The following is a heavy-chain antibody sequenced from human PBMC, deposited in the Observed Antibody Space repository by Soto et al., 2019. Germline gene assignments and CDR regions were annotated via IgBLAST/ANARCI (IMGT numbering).Heavy chain of an antibody. CDR3: ARGREYSFGYNWFDP. CDR1: GYPFTSYH. CDR2: INPTEGRT. D-gene: IGHD5-12*01. Sequence: QVQLAQSGAEVRKPGASLKLSCQTSGYPFTSYHMHWVRQAPGQGLEWMGAINPTEGRTRYSQRFQDRVTLTRDTSTSTVYMELSSLRSDDTATYFGARGREYSFGYNWFDPWGQGTLVTASA. J-gene: IGHJ5*02. V-gene: IGHV1-46*01.